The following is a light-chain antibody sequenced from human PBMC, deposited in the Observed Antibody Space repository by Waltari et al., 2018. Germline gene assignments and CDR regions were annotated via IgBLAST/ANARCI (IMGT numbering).Light chain of an antibody. CDR1: SSGVGGYEY. CDR2: DVS. J-gene: IGLJ2*01. Sequence: QSALTQPASVSGSPGQPVTIPCTGTSSGVGGYEYGSWYQQHPGKAPKLLIYDVSNRPSGVSNRFAGSKSGNTASLTISGLQTDDEAEYFCSSYTANSLVLFGGGTKVTVL. CDR3: SSYTANSLVL. V-gene: IGLV2-14*03.